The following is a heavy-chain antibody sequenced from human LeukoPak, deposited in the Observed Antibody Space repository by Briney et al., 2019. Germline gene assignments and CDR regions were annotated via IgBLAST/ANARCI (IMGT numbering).Heavy chain of an antibody. CDR1: GGSISSSSYY. CDR3: ARLLRSGPPAFDY. CDR2: IYYSGST. Sequence: SETLSLTCTVSGGSISSSSYYWGWIRQPPGKGLEWIGSIYYSGSTYYNPSLKSRVTISVDTSKNQFSLKLSSVTAADTAVYYCARLLRSGPPAFDYWGQGTLVTVSS. V-gene: IGHV4-39*07. D-gene: IGHD3-3*01. J-gene: IGHJ4*02.